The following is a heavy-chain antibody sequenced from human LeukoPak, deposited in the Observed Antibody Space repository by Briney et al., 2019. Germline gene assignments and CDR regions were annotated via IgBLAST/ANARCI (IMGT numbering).Heavy chain of an antibody. V-gene: IGHV7-4-1*02. J-gene: IGHJ4*02. Sequence: ASVKVSCKASGSTFTNHAMNWLRQAPGQGLEWMGWIDTNTGSPTYAQGFTGRFVFSVDTSVNTAYLQISGLEAGDTAVHYCAPWDLGDFWGQGTRVTVSS. CDR1: GSTFTNHA. CDR3: APWDLGDF. CDR2: IDTNTGSP. D-gene: IGHD3-16*01.